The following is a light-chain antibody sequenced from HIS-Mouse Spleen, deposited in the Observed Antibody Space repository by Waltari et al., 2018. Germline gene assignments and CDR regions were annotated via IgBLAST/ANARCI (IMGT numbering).Light chain of an antibody. V-gene: IGLV3-10*01. CDR3: YSTDSSGNHRV. CDR2: EDS. J-gene: IGLJ2*01. CDR1: ALPTKY. Sequence: YELTQPPSVSVPPGQTARITCPGDALPTKYAYWYQQKDGQAPVLVIYEDSNRPSGIPERFSGSSSGTMATLTISGAQVEDGADYYCYSTDSSGNHRVFGGGTKLTVL.